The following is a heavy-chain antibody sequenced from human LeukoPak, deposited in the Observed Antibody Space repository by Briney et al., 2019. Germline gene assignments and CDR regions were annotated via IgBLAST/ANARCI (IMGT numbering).Heavy chain of an antibody. Sequence: GVSLRLSCAASGFTFSSYGMHWVRQAPGKGLEWVAVIWYDGSNKYYADSVKGRFTISRDNSKNTLYLQMNSLRAEDTAVYYCARDNSRCSGGSCYTVPWYFDLWGRGTLVTVSS. CDR3: ARDNSRCSGGSCYTVPWYFDL. J-gene: IGHJ2*01. CDR1: GFTFSSYG. D-gene: IGHD2-15*01. V-gene: IGHV3-33*01. CDR2: IWYDGSNK.